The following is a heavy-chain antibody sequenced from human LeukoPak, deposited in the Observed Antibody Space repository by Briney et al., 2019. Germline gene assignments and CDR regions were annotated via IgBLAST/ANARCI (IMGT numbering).Heavy chain of an antibody. CDR3: ARDNHSGSWSWFDP. CDR1: GYTFTNYG. CDR2: ISAYSGHT. D-gene: IGHD6-13*01. Sequence: ASVKVSCKASGYTFTNYGISWLRQAPGQGPEWMGWISAYSGHTNYVQKLQGRVTMTTDTSTSTAYMELRSLRCDDTAVYYCARDNHSGSWSWFDPWGQGTLVSVSS. J-gene: IGHJ5*02. V-gene: IGHV1-18*01.